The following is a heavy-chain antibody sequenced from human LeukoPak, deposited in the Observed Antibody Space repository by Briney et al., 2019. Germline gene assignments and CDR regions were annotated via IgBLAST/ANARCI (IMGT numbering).Heavy chain of an antibody. J-gene: IGHJ3*02. CDR1: GYSFTSYW. D-gene: IGHD3-22*01. CDR2: IYPGDSDT. V-gene: IGHV5-51*01. CDR3: ARRSEDSSGRIAAFDN. Sequence: GESLKISCKGSGYSFTSYWIGWVRQMPGKGLEWMGIIYPGDSDTRYSPSFQGQVTISADKSISTAYLQWSSLKASDTAMYYCARRSEDSSGRIAAFDNWGQGTMVTVSS.